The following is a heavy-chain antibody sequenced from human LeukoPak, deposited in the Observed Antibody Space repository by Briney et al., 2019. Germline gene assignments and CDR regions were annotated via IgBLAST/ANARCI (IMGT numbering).Heavy chain of an antibody. CDR2: ISGSGGST. CDR3: AKYRDTVTTRDH. Sequence: GGSLRLSCAASGFTFSSYAMSWVRQAPGKGLEWVSAISGSGGSTYYADSVKGRFTISRDNSNNTLYLQMNSLRADDTAVYYCAKYRDTVTTRDHWGQGTLVTVSS. D-gene: IGHD4-17*01. V-gene: IGHV3-23*01. CDR1: GFTFSSYA. J-gene: IGHJ4*02.